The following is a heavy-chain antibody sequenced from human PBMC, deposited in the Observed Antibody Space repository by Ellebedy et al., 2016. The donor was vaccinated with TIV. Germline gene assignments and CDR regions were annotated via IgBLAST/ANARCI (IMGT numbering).Heavy chain of an antibody. J-gene: IGHJ4*02. D-gene: IGHD6-19*01. CDR1: GYSFTSYW. CDR2: IYPGDSDT. Sequence: GGSLRLXXKGSGYSFTSYWIGWVRQMPGKGLEWMGIIYPGDSDTRYSPSFQGQVTISADKSISTAYLQWSSLKASDTAMYYCATIAVAEYYFDYWGQGTLVTVSS. V-gene: IGHV5-51*01. CDR3: ATIAVAEYYFDY.